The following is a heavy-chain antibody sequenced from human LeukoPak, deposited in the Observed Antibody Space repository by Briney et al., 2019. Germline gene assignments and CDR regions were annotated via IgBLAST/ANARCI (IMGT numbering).Heavy chain of an antibody. J-gene: IGHJ4*02. CDR3: ARRAGEYSHPYDY. CDR2: IYSGGNT. CDR1: GFTVSSNS. V-gene: IGHV3-53*01. Sequence: GGSLRLSCTVSGFTVSSNSMSWVRQAPGKGLEWVSFIYSGGNTHYSDSVRGRFTISRDNSKNTLYLQMNSLRAEDTAVYYCARRAGEYSHPYDYWGQGRLVTVSS. D-gene: IGHD4-17*01.